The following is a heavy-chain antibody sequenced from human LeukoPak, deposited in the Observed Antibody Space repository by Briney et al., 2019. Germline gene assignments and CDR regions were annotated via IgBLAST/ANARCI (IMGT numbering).Heavy chain of an antibody. CDR3: AREERGPPLKSIAAAGPPNV. J-gene: IGHJ6*04. D-gene: IGHD6-13*01. V-gene: IGHV4-4*07. CDR1: GGSLSIYY. CDR2: IYTSGSP. Sequence: PETLSPTCTVSGGSLSIYYWSWIRHPAGRGLEWIGRIYTSGSPNYNTSLKRRVTISVDKSKNQFSLKLSSVTAADTAVYYCAREERGPPLKSIAAAGPPNVWGKGSTVTVSS.